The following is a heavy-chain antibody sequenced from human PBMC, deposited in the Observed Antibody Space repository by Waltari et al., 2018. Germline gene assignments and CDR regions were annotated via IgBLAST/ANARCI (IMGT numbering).Heavy chain of an antibody. CDR1: GFTVTDNY. J-gene: IGHJ4*02. CDR3: ARDGFPDDYGDYLGY. V-gene: IGHV3-53*01. D-gene: IGHD4-17*01. Sequence: EVQLVESGGGLIQPGGSLRLSCAASGFTVTDNYMSWVRQAPGKGLEWVSVIYTDGRTYYADSVKGRFTVSRDDSKNKLYLQMNSLRAEDTAMYYCARDGFPDDYGDYLGYWGQGTLVTVSS. CDR2: IYTDGRT.